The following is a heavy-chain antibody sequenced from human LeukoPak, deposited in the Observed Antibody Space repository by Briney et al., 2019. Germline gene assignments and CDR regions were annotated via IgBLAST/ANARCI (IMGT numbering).Heavy chain of an antibody. Sequence: ASVKASCKTSDYTFSSYGITWVRQAPGQGLECLGWIRGDNGDKNYEQKLQGRVTMTTDTSTSTAYMELRSLGSDETAVYYCARVGLLTGYYFFDYWGQGTLVTVSS. V-gene: IGHV1-18*01. CDR3: ARVGLLTGYYFFDY. CDR1: DYTFSSYG. D-gene: IGHD3-9*01. J-gene: IGHJ4*02. CDR2: IRGDNGDK.